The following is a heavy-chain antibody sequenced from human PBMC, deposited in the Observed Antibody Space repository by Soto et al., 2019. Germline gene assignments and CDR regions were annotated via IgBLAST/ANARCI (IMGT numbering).Heavy chain of an antibody. Sequence: GESLKISCNGSGYDFTKNWIGWVRQMSGEGLEWMGIIYPDDSDARYSPSFEGQVTMSADKSISTVYLQWNSLKASDTAMYYCASLGAVLTGYDSFDMWGQGTMVTVSS. CDR1: GYDFTKNW. J-gene: IGHJ3*02. D-gene: IGHD3-9*01. CDR2: IYPDDSDA. V-gene: IGHV5-51*01. CDR3: ASLGAVLTGYDSFDM.